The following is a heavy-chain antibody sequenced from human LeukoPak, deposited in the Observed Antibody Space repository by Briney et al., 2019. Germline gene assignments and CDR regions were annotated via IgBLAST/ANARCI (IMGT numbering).Heavy chain of an antibody. CDR2: ISSDGDAT. CDR1: GFTFNSYA. D-gene: IGHD2-2*02. J-gene: IGHJ4*02. Sequence: GGSLRLSCAASGFTFNSYAMQWVRQAPGEGLEYVSGISSDGDATYHANSVKERFIISRDNSRNMLYLQMGSLRAEDMAVYYCARADCSSSSCYTVAYWGQGTLVTVSS. CDR3: ARADCSSSSCYTVAY. V-gene: IGHV3-64*01.